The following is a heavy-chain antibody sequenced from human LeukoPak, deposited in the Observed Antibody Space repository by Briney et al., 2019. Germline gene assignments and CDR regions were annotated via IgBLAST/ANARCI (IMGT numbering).Heavy chain of an antibody. CDR2: IYYSGST. Sequence: SQTLSLTCTVSGGSISSGEYYWSRIRQPPGKGLEWIGYIYYSGSTYYNPSLKSRVTISVDTSKNQFSLKLSSVTAADTAVYYCARVISGYCDYWGQGTLVTVSS. CDR3: ARVISGYCDY. J-gene: IGHJ4*02. D-gene: IGHD3-22*01. CDR1: GGSISSGEYY. V-gene: IGHV4-30-4*01.